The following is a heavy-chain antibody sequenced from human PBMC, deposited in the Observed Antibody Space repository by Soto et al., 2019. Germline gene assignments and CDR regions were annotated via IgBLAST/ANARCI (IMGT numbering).Heavy chain of an antibody. Sequence: SETLSLTCTVSGGSISSYYWSWIRQPPGKGLEWIGYIYYSGSTNYNPSLKSRVAISVDTSKNQFSLKLSSVTAADTAVYYCARRYGSAFDIWGQGTMVTVS. V-gene: IGHV4-59*08. J-gene: IGHJ3*02. CDR2: IYYSGST. D-gene: IGHD1-26*01. CDR3: ARRYGSAFDI. CDR1: GGSISSYY.